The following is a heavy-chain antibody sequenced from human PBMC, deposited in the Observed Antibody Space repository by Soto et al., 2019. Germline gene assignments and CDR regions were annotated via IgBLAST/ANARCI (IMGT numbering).Heavy chain of an antibody. V-gene: IGHV1-69*12. Sequence: QVQLVQSGAEVKKPGSSVKVSCKASGGAFSDYAFSWVRQAPGQGLEWLGGIMPIFRAPDYAQKFQGRVTITAHEFTRTAYIEMNSLRSEDTAVYYCASWLKGPDIGNYYYGMDVWGQGTTVTVS. CDR1: GGAFSDYA. CDR2: IMPIFRAP. J-gene: IGHJ6*02. D-gene: IGHD2-15*01. CDR3: ASWLKGPDIGNYYYGMDV.